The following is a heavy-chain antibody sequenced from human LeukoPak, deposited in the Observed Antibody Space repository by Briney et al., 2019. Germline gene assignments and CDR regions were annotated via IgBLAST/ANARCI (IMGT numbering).Heavy chain of an antibody. J-gene: IGHJ4*02. V-gene: IGHV3-48*04. CDR3: ARDGGDYVPYYFDY. CDR1: EFNFSSFS. CDR2: ISSSSIT. D-gene: IGHD4-17*01. Sequence: GGAPRLSCAAPEFNFSSFSMNWGRPAPGKGLGWGSYISSSSITYYADSVKGRFTISRDNAKNSLYLQMNSLRAEDTAVYYCARDGGDYVPYYFDYWGQGTLVTVSS.